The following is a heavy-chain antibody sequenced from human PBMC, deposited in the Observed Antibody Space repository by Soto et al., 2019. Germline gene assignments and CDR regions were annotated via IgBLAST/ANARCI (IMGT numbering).Heavy chain of an antibody. Sequence: PSETLSLTCAVYGGSFSGYYWSWIRQPPGKGLEWIGEINHSGSTNYNPSPKSRVTISVDTSKNQFSLKLSSVTAADTAVYYCARAAGEMATITGGGYFDYWGQGTLVTVSS. CDR3: ARAAGEMATITGGGYFDY. CDR2: INHSGST. D-gene: IGHD5-12*01. CDR1: GGSFSGYY. J-gene: IGHJ4*02. V-gene: IGHV4-34*01.